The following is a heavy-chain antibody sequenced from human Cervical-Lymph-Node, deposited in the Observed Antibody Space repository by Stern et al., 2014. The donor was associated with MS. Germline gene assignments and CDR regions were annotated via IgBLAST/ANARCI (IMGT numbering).Heavy chain of an antibody. D-gene: IGHD3-22*01. Sequence: VQLEESGPGLVKPSETLSLTCTVSGGSISNDYWTWLRQPPAKGLEWIGYIHYSGGTKYSPSRKSRVTISVDKSKNQFSLKLYSATAADTAVYYCARGYWQYYYDSNGYYPDYWGQGTLVTVSS. CDR2: IHYSGGT. CDR1: GGSISNDY. CDR3: ARGYWQYYYDSNGYYPDY. J-gene: IGHJ4*02. V-gene: IGHV4-59*01.